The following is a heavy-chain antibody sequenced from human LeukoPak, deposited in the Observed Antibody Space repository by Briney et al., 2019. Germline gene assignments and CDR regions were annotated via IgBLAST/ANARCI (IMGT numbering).Heavy chain of an antibody. J-gene: IGHJ4*02. CDR1: GFTFSSYG. CDR2: ISTSTSRTTTI. V-gene: IGHV3-48*02. CDR3: ARDLSLSY. Sequence: GGSLRLSCAASGFTFSSYGMNWVRQAPGKGLEWLSYISTSTSRTTTIYYAESVKGRFTVSRDNAKNSLYLQMNSLRDEDTAVYYCARDLSLSYWGQGTLVTVSS.